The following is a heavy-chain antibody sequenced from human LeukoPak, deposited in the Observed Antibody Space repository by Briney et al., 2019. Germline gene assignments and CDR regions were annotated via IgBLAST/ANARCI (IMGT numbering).Heavy chain of an antibody. V-gene: IGHV4-39*01. D-gene: IGHD4-17*01. J-gene: IGHJ4*01. CDR1: GGSISSYY. CDR3: ARLQATVTIHAYFDY. CDR2: IYHSGST. Sequence: SETLSLTCTVSGGSISSYYWSWIRQPPGKGLEWIGSIYHSGSTYYNPSLKSRVTISVDTSKNQFSLKLSSVTAADTAVYYCARLQATVTIHAYFDYWGQGTLVTVSS.